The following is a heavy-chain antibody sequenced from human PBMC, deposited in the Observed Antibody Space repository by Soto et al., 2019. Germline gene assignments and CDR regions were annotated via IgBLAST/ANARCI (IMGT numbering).Heavy chain of an antibody. CDR1: GGSISSSSFH. V-gene: IGHV4-39*07. CDR2: IYYSGST. Sequence: PSETLSLTCTVSGGSISSSSFHWGWIRQPPGKGLEWIGSIYYSGSTYYSPSLKSRVTISVDTSKNQFSLKLSSVTAADTAVYYCARVNGYSNPTVDYYYGMDVWGQGTTVTVSS. D-gene: IGHD4-4*01. J-gene: IGHJ6*02. CDR3: ARVNGYSNPTVDYYYGMDV.